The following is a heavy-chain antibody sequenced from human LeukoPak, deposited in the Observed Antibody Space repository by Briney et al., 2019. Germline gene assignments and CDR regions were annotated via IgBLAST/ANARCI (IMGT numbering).Heavy chain of an antibody. D-gene: IGHD6-13*01. Sequence: GASANVSCKASGYTFTGYYMHWVRQAPGQGLEWMGWINPSIGDTNYAQKFQGRVTMTRDTSISTAYMELSRLRSDDTAVYYCARINSSRWYDFWGQGTLVTVSS. CDR2: INPSIGDT. V-gene: IGHV1-2*02. CDR3: ARINSSRWYDF. CDR1: GYTFTGYY. J-gene: IGHJ4*02.